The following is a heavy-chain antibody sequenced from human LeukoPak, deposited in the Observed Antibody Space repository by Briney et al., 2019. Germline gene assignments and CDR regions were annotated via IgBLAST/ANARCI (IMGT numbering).Heavy chain of an antibody. CDR1: GFTFSIYA. D-gene: IGHD3-22*01. J-gene: IGHJ4*02. Sequence: GGLRLSCAASGFTFSIYAMSWVRQAPGKGLEWVSGINWNGGSTGSADSVKGRFTIARDNAKNSLYLQMNSLRAEDTALYYCAREKPFYDSSGYYYPIAFDYWGEGTLVTVSS. V-gene: IGHV3-20*04. CDR2: INWNGGST. CDR3: AREKPFYDSSGYYYPIAFDY.